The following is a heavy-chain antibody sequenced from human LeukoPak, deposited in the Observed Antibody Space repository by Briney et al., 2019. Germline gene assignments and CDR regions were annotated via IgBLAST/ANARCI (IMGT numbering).Heavy chain of an antibody. Sequence: PGGSLRLSCAASGFTFSSYSMNWVRQAPGKGLEWVSYISSSSSTIYYADSVKGRFTISRDNAKNSLYLQMNSLRAEDTAVYYCARDLSIFGVVTPFDYWGQGTLVTVSS. CDR2: ISSSSSTI. D-gene: IGHD3-3*01. J-gene: IGHJ4*02. CDR3: ARDLSIFGVVTPFDY. V-gene: IGHV3-48*01. CDR1: GFTFSSYS.